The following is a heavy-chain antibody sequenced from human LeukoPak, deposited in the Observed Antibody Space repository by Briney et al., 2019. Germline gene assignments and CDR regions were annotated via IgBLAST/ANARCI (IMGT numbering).Heavy chain of an antibody. D-gene: IGHD6-13*01. CDR2: LSGSGEKT. CDR1: GFTFNKYA. CDR3: VRESPVAAVGRSWFDP. Sequence: PGGSLRLSCAASGFTFNKYAMSWVRQAPEKGLEWVSSLSGSGEKTYYADSVKGRFSISRDNSKNMLYLQMNGLRAEDTALYYCVRESPVAAVGRSWFDPWGQGTLVTVSS. J-gene: IGHJ5*02. V-gene: IGHV3-23*01.